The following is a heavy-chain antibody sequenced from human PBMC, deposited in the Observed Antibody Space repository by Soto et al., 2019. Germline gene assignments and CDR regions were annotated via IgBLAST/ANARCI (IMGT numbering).Heavy chain of an antibody. V-gene: IGHV3-73*01. CDR2: IRSKPNTDAT. Sequence: EVQLVESGGGLVQPGGSLKLSCAASGFTFSDSAMHWVRQASGKGLEWVGRIRSKPNTDATAYAASVKGRFTISRDDSKKTAYLQMNSLNTEDTAVYYCTRHVDWSGGSCYSGYYYYMDVWGKGTTVTVSS. D-gene: IGHD2-15*01. CDR1: GFTFSDSA. J-gene: IGHJ6*03. CDR3: TRHVDWSGGSCYSGYYYYMDV.